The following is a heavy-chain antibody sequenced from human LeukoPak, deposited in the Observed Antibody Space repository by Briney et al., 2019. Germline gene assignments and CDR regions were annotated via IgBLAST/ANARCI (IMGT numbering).Heavy chain of an antibody. CDR3: AGSISVAGPEDY. V-gene: IGHV4-59*01. D-gene: IGHD6-19*01. J-gene: IGHJ4*02. CDR1: GGSISSYY. CDR2: IYYSGST. Sequence: PSETLSLTCTVSGGSISSYYWSWIRQPPGKGLEWIGYIYYSGSTNYNSSFKSRVTISIDTSKNQFSLRLSSVTAADTAVYYCAGSISVAGPEDYWGQGTLVTVSS.